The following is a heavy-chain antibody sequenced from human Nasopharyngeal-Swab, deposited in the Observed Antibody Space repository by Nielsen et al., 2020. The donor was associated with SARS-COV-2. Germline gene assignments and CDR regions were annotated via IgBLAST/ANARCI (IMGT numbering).Heavy chain of an antibody. J-gene: IGHJ6*03. V-gene: IGHV3-21*01. D-gene: IGHD2-2*01. CDR2: ISASGSYI. Sequence: GESLKISCAASGFTLNSYNMKWVRQAPGKGLEWVSSISASGSYIYYADSLRGRFTISKDNAKSSLYLQMNSLRAEDTAVYYCARGLSGIVPAPILGLGPFYSYYNMDVWGKGTTVTVSS. CDR1: GFTLNSYN. CDR3: ARGLSGIVPAPILGLGPFYSYYNMDV.